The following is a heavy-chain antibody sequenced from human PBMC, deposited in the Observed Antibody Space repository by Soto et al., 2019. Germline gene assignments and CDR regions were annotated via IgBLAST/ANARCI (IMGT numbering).Heavy chain of an antibody. V-gene: IGHV3-30*18. J-gene: IGHJ6*02. D-gene: IGHD1-1*01. CDR2: ISYDGNKE. CDR3: AKETATSVDYYYFYGLDV. CDR1: GFIFGTYG. Sequence: QVQLVESGGGVVQPGRSLRLSCSASGFIFGTYGMDWVRQAPDKGLEWVALISYDGNKEFYADSVKGRFTISRDNSRNTLYLHMNSLKPEDTAMYYCAKETATSVDYYYFYGLDVWGPGTTVSVSS.